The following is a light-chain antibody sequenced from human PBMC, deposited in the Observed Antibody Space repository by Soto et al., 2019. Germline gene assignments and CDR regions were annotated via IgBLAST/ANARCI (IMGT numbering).Light chain of an antibody. CDR3: QQCGSSPWT. CDR1: QSVSSYY. J-gene: IGKJ1*01. V-gene: IGKV3-20*01. Sequence: EIVLTQSPGTLSLSPGERGTLTCRASQSVSSYYLAWYQQKRGQAPRLLIYAASSRATGIPDRFSGGGSGTDFTLTISRLEPEDFSVYYCQQCGSSPWTFGQGTKVDI. CDR2: AAS.